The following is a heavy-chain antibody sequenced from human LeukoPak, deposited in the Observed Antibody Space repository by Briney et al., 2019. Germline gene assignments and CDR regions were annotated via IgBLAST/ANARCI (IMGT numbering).Heavy chain of an antibody. D-gene: IGHD6-13*01. CDR2: IYYSGST. J-gene: IGHJ2*01. V-gene: IGHV4-59*12. Sequence: SETLSLTCTVSGGSISSYYRSWIRQPPGKGLEWIGYIYYSGSTNYNPSLKSRVTISVDTSKNQFSLKLSSVTAADTAVYYCASIAAAGTYFDLWGRGTLVTVSS. CDR3: ASIAAAGTYFDL. CDR1: GGSISSYY.